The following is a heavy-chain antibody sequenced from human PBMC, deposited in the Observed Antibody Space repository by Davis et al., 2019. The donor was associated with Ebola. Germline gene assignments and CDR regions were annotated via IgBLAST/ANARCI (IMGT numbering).Heavy chain of an antibody. CDR1: GGSIGYYY. CDR2: IYHSGST. D-gene: IGHD1-1*01. Sequence: SETLSLTCTVSGGSIGYYYWSWIRQPPGKGLEWIGIIYHSGSTYYNPSLKSRVTISVDTSKNQFSLKLSSVTAADTAVYYCARVEIAYYFDYWGQGTLVTVSS. J-gene: IGHJ4*02. V-gene: IGHV4-38-2*02. CDR3: ARVEIAYYFDY.